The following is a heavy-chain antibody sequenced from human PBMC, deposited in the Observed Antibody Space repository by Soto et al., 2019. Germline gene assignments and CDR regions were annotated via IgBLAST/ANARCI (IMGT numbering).Heavy chain of an antibody. Sequence: SETLSLTCTVSGGSISSSSYYWGWIRQPPGKGLEWIGSIYYSGSTYYNPSLKSRVTISVDSSKNQFSLKLSSVTDADTAVYYCAKTYYDFWSGPLPSINWFDPWGQGTLVTVSS. D-gene: IGHD3-3*01. J-gene: IGHJ5*02. CDR2: IYYSGST. V-gene: IGHV4-39*01. CDR3: AKTYYDFWSGPLPSINWFDP. CDR1: GGSISSSSYY.